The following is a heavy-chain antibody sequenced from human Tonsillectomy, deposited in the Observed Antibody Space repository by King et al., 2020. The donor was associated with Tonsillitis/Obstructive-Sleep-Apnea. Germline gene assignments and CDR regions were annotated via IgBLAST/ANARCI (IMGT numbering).Heavy chain of an antibody. CDR3: TRGAGISH. J-gene: IGHJ4*02. V-gene: IGHV4-59*01. Sequence: QLQESGPGLVKPSETLSLTCTISSDSFNNYYWSWIRQPPGKGLEWIGNVYGSGSTNYNPSLKSRVTISVDTSKNQFSLKLSSVTAADTAVYYCTRGAGISHWSQGTLVTVSS. D-gene: IGHD1-14*01. CDR2: VYGSGST. CDR1: SDSFNNYY.